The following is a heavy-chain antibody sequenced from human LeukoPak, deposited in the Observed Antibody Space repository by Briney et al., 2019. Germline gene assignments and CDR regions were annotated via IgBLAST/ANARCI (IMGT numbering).Heavy chain of an antibody. V-gene: IGHV1-24*01. CDR1: GYTLTELS. D-gene: IGHD5-24*01. CDR2: FDPEDGER. Sequence: ASVKVSCKVSGYTLTELSMHWVRQAPGKGLEWMGGFDPEDGERIYAQKFQGRVTMTEDTSTDTDYMELSSLRSGDTAVYYCATGDGYNPFDYWGQGTLVTVSS. CDR3: ATGDGYNPFDY. J-gene: IGHJ4*02.